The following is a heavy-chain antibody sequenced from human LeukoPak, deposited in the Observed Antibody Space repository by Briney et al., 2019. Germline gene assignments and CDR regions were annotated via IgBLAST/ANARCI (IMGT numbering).Heavy chain of an antibody. J-gene: IGHJ5*02. D-gene: IGHD3-3*01. CDR3: ARGPSYYYDFWSGYYFQGWFDP. CDR2: MNPNSGNT. Sequence: GSSVKVSCKASGGTFSNCAVNWVRQATGQGLEWMGWMNPNSGNTGYAQKFQGRVTMTRNTSISTAYMELSSLRSEDTAVYYCARGPSYYYDFWSGYYFQGWFDPWGQGTLVTVSS. CDR1: GGTFSNCA. V-gene: IGHV1-8*02.